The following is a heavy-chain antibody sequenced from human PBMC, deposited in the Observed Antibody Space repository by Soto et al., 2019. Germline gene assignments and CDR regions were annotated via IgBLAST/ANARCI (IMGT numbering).Heavy chain of an antibody. J-gene: IGHJ4*02. D-gene: IGHD2-2*01. CDR3: ARDDKGVSAAMLY. Sequence: ETLSLTCTVSGDSVIGYYWYWIRQPAGKGLEWIGRMYTSGITNYSPSLKSRVTMSVDTSKNQFSLKLTSVTAADTAVYYCARDDKGVSAAMLYWGQGTLVTVSS. CDR1: GDSVIGYY. CDR2: MYTSGIT. V-gene: IGHV4-4*07.